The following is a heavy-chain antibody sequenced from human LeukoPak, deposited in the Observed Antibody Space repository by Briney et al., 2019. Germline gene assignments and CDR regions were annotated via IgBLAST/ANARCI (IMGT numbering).Heavy chain of an antibody. V-gene: IGHV1-18*01. CDR2: ISAYNGNT. CDR3: ARGWLAETTVVTPYNY. CDR1: GYTFTSYG. Sequence: GASVKVSCKASGYTFTSYGISWVRQAPGQGLEWMGWISAYNGNTNYAQKFQGRVTITADESTSTAYMELSSLRSEDTAVYYCARGWLAETTVVTPYNYWGQGTLVTVSS. D-gene: IGHD4-23*01. J-gene: IGHJ4*02.